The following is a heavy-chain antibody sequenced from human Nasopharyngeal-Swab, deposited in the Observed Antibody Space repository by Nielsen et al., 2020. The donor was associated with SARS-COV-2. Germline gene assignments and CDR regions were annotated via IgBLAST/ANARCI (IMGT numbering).Heavy chain of an antibody. J-gene: IGHJ4*02. Sequence: GESLKISCAASGFTFSSYGMHWVRQAPGKGLEWVAVISYDGSNKYYADSVKGRFTISRDKSKNTVYLQMNSLRAEDTAVYYCARVSGYDSSGWFDYWGQGTLVTVSS. D-gene: IGHD6-19*01. CDR3: ARVSGYDSSGWFDY. CDR1: GFTFSSYG. CDR2: ISYDGSNK. V-gene: IGHV3-30*03.